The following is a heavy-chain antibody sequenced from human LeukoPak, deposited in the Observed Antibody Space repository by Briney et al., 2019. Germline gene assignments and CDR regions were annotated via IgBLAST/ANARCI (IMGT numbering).Heavy chain of an antibody. J-gene: IGHJ4*02. CDR1: GYTFSSYG. D-gene: IGHD5-12*01. CDR3: ARTSLGTIPAGLFAY. CDR2: ISGYNGNT. V-gene: IGHV1-18*01. Sequence: ASVKVSCKASGYTFSSYGIAWVRQAPGQGLEWMGWISGYNGNTNYAQKLQGRVSVTTDTSTTTAYMELRSLTSDDTALYYCARTSLGTIPAGLFAYGGQEPLVTVSS.